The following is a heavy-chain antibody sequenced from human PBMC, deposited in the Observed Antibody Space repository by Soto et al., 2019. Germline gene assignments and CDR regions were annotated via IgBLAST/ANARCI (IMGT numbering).Heavy chain of an antibody. J-gene: IGHJ4*02. CDR1: GESISTSTHF. V-gene: IGHV4-39*01. CDR3: AKHLGESYFDC. CDR2: IYYSGST. Sequence: SETLHLTCTVSGESISTSTHFWGWVRQPPGKGLEWIGSIYYSGSTYYNPSLKSRVTISVDTSKNHFSLKLSSVTAADTAVYYCAKHLGESYFDCWGQGTLVT.